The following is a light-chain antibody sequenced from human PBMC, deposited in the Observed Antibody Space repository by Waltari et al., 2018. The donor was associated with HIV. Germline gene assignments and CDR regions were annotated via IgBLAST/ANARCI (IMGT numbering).Light chain of an antibody. CDR2: DVN. CDR1: RTDVGGYNY. Sequence: QSALTQPRPVSGSPVQSVHISCTGTRTDVGGYNYVPWYQQHPGKAPKLIIDDVNNLPSGVPDRFSGSKSGNTASLTISGLQAEDEADYYCCSYGGSYTSVFGGGTQLTVL. J-gene: IGLJ2*01. V-gene: IGLV2-11*01. CDR3: CSYGGSYTSV.